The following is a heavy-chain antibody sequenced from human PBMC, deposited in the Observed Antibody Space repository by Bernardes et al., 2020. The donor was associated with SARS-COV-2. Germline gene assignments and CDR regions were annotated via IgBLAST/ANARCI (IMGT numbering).Heavy chain of an antibody. D-gene: IGHD3-10*01. Sequence: ASVKVSCKVSGYTLTESSMHWVRQAPGKGLEWMGGFDPEDGETIYAQKFQGRVTMTEDTSTDTAYMELSSLRSEDTAVYYCATDYYGSGKYYSFEYWGQGTLVTVSS. CDR2: FDPEDGET. V-gene: IGHV1-24*01. CDR3: ATDYYGSGKYYSFEY. CDR1: GYTLTESS. J-gene: IGHJ4*02.